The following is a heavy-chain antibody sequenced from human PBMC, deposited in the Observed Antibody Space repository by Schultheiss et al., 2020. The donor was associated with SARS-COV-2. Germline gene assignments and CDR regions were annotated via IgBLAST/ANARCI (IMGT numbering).Heavy chain of an antibody. Sequence: GESLKISCAASGFTFSSYAINWVRQAPGKGLEWVSGISGGGGSTYYADSVRGRFTISRDNSRTTVYLQLNSLRGDDTAIYYCAKGLMITSSDSWGQGTTVTVSS. CDR3: AKGLMITSSDS. CDR2: ISGGGGST. CDR1: GFTFSSYA. V-gene: IGHV3-23*01. D-gene: IGHD1-20*01. J-gene: IGHJ6*02.